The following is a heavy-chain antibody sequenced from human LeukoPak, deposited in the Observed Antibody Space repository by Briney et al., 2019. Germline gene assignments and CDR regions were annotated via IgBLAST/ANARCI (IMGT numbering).Heavy chain of an antibody. CDR3: ATYRQVLLPFES. D-gene: IGHD2-8*02. V-gene: IGHV3-11*01. CDR1: GFTFTDTY. J-gene: IGHJ4*02. Sequence: AGGSLRLSCAVSGFTFTDTYMTWIRQAPGKGLESLSYISPSGTDISYADSVKGRFTISRDNAKNSLYLQMNSLRAEDTAVYYCATYRQVLLPFESWGQGTLVTVSS. CDR2: ISPSGTDI.